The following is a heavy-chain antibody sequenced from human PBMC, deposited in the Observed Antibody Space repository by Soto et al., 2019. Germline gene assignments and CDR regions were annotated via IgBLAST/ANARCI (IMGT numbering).Heavy chain of an antibody. J-gene: IGHJ4*02. V-gene: IGHV3-23*01. D-gene: IGHD6-19*01. Sequence: EVQLLESGGGLVQPGGSLRLSCAASGFTFSSYAMSWVGQAPGKWLEWVSAISGSGGSTYYADSVKGRFTISRDNSKNTLYLQMNSLRAEDTAVCYCAKQPVAGNEGVHFDYWGQGTLVTVSS. CDR2: ISGSGGST. CDR3: AKQPVAGNEGVHFDY. CDR1: GFTFSSYA.